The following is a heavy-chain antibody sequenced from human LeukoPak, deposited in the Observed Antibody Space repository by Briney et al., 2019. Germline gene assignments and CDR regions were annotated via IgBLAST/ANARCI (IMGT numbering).Heavy chain of an antibody. Sequence: SETLSLTCAVYGESFSGYYWSWIRQPPGKGLEWIGEINHSGSTNYNPSLKSRVTISVDTSKNQFSLKLSSVTAADTAVYYCARDYYDSSGYSDYWGQGTLVTVSS. CDR2: INHSGST. CDR1: GESFSGYY. J-gene: IGHJ4*02. CDR3: ARDYYDSSGYSDY. V-gene: IGHV4-34*01. D-gene: IGHD3-22*01.